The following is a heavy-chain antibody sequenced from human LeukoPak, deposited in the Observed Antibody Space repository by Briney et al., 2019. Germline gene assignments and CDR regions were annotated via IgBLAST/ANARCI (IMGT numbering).Heavy chain of an antibody. CDR2: IYYSGST. J-gene: IGHJ4*02. D-gene: IGHD2-15*01. CDR1: GGSISSYY. Sequence: PSETLSLTCIVSGGSISSYYWSWIRQPPGKGLEWIGSIYYSGSTYYNPSLKSRVTISVDTSKNQFSLKLSSVTAADTAVYYCARVRYCSGGSCYSEYFDYWGQGTLVTVSS. CDR3: ARVRYCSGGSCYSEYFDY. V-gene: IGHV4-59*12.